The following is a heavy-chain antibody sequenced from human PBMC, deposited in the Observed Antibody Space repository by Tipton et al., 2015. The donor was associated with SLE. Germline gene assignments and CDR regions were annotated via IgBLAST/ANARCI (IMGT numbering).Heavy chain of an antibody. CDR1: GGSFSGYY. V-gene: IGHV4-34*01. CDR3: ARSGRGSTPIDY. D-gene: IGHD5-12*01. CDR2: INHSGST. Sequence: TLSLTCAVYGGSFSGYYWTWIRQPPGKGLEWIGEINHSGSTNYNPSLKSRVTISVDTSKNQFSLKLSSVTAADTAVYYCARSGRGSTPIDYWGQGTLVTVSS. J-gene: IGHJ4*02.